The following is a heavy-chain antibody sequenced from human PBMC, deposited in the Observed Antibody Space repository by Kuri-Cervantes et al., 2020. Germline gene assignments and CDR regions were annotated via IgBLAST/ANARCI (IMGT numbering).Heavy chain of an antibody. CDR1: GFTFSNAW. D-gene: IGHD2-15*01. V-gene: IGHV3-15*01. Sequence: GESLKISCAASGFTFSNAWMSWVRQAPGKGLEWVGRIKSKTDGGTTDYAAPVKGRFTISRDDSKNTLYLQMNSLKTEDTAVYYCTTLYSPLNFDIWGQGTMVTDSS. J-gene: IGHJ3*02. CDR2: IKSKTDGGTT. CDR3: TTLYSPLNFDI.